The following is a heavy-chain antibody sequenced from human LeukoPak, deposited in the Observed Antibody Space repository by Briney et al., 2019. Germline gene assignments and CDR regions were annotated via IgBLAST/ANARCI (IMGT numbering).Heavy chain of an antibody. CDR1: GFTFSSYA. V-gene: IGHV3-23*01. CDR3: VGDWGPGGSHFDF. J-gene: IGHJ4*02. D-gene: IGHD2-8*02. CDR2: ISGSGENT. Sequence: PGGSLRLSCAASGFTFSSYAMSWVRQAPGKGLEWVSAISGSGENTNYADSVKGRFTISRDDAKNSLYLQMDYLSAEDTAIYYCVGDWGPGGSHFDFWGQGTLVTVSS.